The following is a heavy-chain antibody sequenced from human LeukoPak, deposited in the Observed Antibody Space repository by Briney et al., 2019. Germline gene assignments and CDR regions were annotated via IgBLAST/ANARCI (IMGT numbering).Heavy chain of an antibody. Sequence: GGSLRLSCAASGFTFSSYSMNWVRQAPGKGLEWVSSISSSSNIYYADSVKGRSTISRDNAKNSLYLQMNSLRAEDTAVYYCARDHGGYYDFWSGYIPLGYMDVWGKGTTVTVSS. J-gene: IGHJ6*03. CDR3: ARDHGGYYDFWSGYIPLGYMDV. V-gene: IGHV3-21*01. CDR1: GFTFSSYS. D-gene: IGHD3-3*01. CDR2: ISSSSNI.